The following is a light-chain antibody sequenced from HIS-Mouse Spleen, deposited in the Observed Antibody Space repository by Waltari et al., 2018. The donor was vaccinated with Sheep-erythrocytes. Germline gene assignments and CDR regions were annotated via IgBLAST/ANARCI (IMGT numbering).Light chain of an antibody. CDR1: QGISSY. Sequence: AIRMTQSPSSLSASTGDRVTITVRASQGISSYLAWYQQKPGKAPKLLIYAASTLQSGVPSRFSGSGSGTDFTLTISCLQSEDFATYYCQQYYSYPYTFGQGTKLEIK. V-gene: IGKV1-8*01. J-gene: IGKJ2*01. CDR3: QQYYSYPYT. CDR2: AAS.